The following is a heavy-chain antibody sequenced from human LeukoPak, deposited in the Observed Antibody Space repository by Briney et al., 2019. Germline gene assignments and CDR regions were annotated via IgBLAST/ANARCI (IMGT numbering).Heavy chain of an antibody. V-gene: IGHV1-2*02. CDR3: ARDRTTVTTGYYGMDV. D-gene: IGHD4-17*01. CDR2: INPNTGVT. Sequence: ASVTVSFTASVYTFTGYYMHWVRQAPGQGLEWMGWINPNTGVTNYAQKFQGRVTLTRDTSIITAYMELTRLRSDDTAMYYCARDRTTVTTGYYGMDVWGQGTTLTVSS. J-gene: IGHJ6*02. CDR1: VYTFTGYY.